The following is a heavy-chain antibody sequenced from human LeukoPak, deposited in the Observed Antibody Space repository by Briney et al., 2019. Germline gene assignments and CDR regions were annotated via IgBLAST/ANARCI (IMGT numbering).Heavy chain of an antibody. D-gene: IGHD4-23*01. CDR2: ITDSGGRT. V-gene: IGHV3-23*01. J-gene: IGHJ4*02. Sequence: GGSLRLSCAASGFTFSSYAMSWVRQAPGMGLEWVSVITDSGGRTYYADSVKGRFTISRDNSKNTLYLQMKSLRAEGTAVYYCAKDLAPSTVETPFDYWGQGTLVTVSS. CDR1: GFTFSSYA. CDR3: AKDLAPSTVETPFDY.